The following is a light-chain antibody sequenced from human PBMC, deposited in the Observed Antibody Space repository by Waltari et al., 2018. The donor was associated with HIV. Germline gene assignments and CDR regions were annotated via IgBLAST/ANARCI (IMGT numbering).Light chain of an antibody. J-gene: IGLJ3*02. V-gene: IGLV10-54*01. CDR1: SDTVGHRG. CDR3: SAWDSSLSAWV. Sequence: QAGLTQPPSVSKGLRQTATLTCTGNSDTVGHRGAAWLQQHQGHPPKLLSYRNNNRPSGISERLSASSSGNTASLTITGLRPEDEADYYCSAWDSSLSAWVFGGGTKLTVL. CDR2: RNN.